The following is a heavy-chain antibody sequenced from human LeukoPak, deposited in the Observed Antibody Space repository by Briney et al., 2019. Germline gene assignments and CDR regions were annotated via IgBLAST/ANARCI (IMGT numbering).Heavy chain of an antibody. D-gene: IGHD1-20*01. Sequence: SQILSLTCTVSGGAINSGDYYWSWIRQHPGKGLEWIGYIYYSGNTYYNSSLKSRVTISVDTSRNQFSLKLNSVTAADTAVYYCASGREITATLPYWGQGTLVTVSS. J-gene: IGHJ4*02. V-gene: IGHV4-31*03. CDR3: ASGREITATLPY. CDR1: GGAINSGDYY. CDR2: IYYSGNT.